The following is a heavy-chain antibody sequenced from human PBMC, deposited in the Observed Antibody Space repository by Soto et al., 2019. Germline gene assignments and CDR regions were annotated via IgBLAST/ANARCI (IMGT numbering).Heavy chain of an antibody. CDR1: GFTFSSYA. CDR3: ARDQQLVLEGLLMSYGMDV. V-gene: IGHV3-30-3*01. Sequence: GGSLRLSCAASGFTFSSYAMHWVRQAPGKGLEWVAVISYDGSNKYYADSVKGRFTISRDNSKNTLYLQMNSLRAEDTAVNYCARDQQLVLEGLLMSYGMDVWGQGTTVTVSS. J-gene: IGHJ6*02. D-gene: IGHD6-13*01. CDR2: ISYDGSNK.